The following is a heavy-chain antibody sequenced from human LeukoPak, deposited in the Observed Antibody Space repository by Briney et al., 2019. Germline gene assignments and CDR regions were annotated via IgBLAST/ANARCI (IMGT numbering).Heavy chain of an antibody. CDR1: GGSISSGGYY. V-gene: IGHV4-31*03. Sequence: SETLSLTCTVSGGSISSGGYYWNWIRQHPGKGLEWIRYIYNSGSTYYNPSLKSRSTISVDTSKNQFSLKLSSVTAADTAVYYCARGYCTNGVCSSDYFDYWGQGTLVTVSS. D-gene: IGHD2-8*01. J-gene: IGHJ4*02. CDR3: ARGYCTNGVCSSDYFDY. CDR2: IYNSGST.